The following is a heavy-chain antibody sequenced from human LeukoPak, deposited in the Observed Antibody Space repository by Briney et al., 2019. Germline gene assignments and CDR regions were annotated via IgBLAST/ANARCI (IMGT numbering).Heavy chain of an antibody. J-gene: IGHJ3*02. D-gene: IGHD3-22*01. Sequence: GASVKVSCKASGYTFTSYGISWVRQAPGQGLEWMGGIIPIFGTANYAQKFQGRVTITADESTSTAYMELSSLRSEDTAVYYCARAPRWLYAFDIWGQGTMVTVSS. CDR2: IIPIFGTA. CDR3: ARAPRWLYAFDI. CDR1: GYTFTSYG. V-gene: IGHV1-69*13.